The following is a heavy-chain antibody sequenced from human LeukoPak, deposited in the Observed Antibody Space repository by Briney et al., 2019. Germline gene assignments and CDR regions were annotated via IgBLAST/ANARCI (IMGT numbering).Heavy chain of an antibody. CDR1: GFTFSSYS. J-gene: IGHJ5*02. D-gene: IGHD3-22*01. V-gene: IGHV3-21*04. Sequence: GGSLRLSCAASGFTFSSYSMNWVRQAPGKGLEWVSSISSSSSYIYYADSVKGRFTISRDNAKNSLYLEMNSLRAEDTAVYFCASDSSGYFGPWGPGTLVTVSS. CDR2: ISSSSSYI. CDR3: ASDSSGYFGP.